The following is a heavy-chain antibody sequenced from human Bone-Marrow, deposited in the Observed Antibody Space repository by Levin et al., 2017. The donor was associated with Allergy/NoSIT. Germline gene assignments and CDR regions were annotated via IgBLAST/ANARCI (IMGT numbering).Heavy chain of an antibody. V-gene: IGHV4-34*01. J-gene: IGHJ4*02. CDR2: INHSGST. CDR3: ARGPYDSSAAYSDYRLGYFDY. CDR1: GGSFSGYY. D-gene: IGHD3-22*01. Sequence: SQTLSLTCAVYGGSFSGYYWSWIRQPPGKGLEWIGEINHSGSTNYNPSLKSRVTISVDTSKNQFSLKLSSVTAADTAVYYCARGPYDSSAAYSDYRLGYFDYWGQGTLVTVSS.